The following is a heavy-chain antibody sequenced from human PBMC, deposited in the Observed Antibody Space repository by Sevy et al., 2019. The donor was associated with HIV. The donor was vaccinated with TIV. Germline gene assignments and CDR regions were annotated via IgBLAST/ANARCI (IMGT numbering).Heavy chain of an antibody. J-gene: IGHJ3*02. V-gene: IGHV3-23*01. CDR2: ISGSGGST. D-gene: IGHD1-26*01. CDR3: ATMGWELLLGSGWGRAFDI. Sequence: GGSLRLSCAASGFTFSSYSMSWVRQAPGKGLEWVSAISGSGGSTYYAYSVKGRFTISRDNSKNTLYLQMNSLRAEDTAVYYCATMGWELLLGSGWGRAFDIWGQGTMVTVSS. CDR1: GFTFSSYS.